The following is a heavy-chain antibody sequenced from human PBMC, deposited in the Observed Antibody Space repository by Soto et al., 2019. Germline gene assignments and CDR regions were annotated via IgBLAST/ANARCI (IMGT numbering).Heavy chain of an antibody. CDR3: ATQDYYYGMDV. CDR1: GFTFSSYW. Sequence: GGSLRLSCAASGFTFSSYWMHWVRQAPGKGLVWVSCINSDGSSTSYADSVKGRFTISRDNAKNTLYLQMNSLRAEDTAVYYCATQDYYYGMDVWGQGTTVTVSS. J-gene: IGHJ6*02. CDR2: INSDGSST. V-gene: IGHV3-74*01.